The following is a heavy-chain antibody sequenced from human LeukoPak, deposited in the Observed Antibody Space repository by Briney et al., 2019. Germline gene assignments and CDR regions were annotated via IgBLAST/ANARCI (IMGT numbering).Heavy chain of an antibody. Sequence: GGSLRLSCVGSGFTFTRAWMSWLRLTPKKGLEWVAHMNEDGSGRFYVDSAEGRFTISRDDTQNSVYLQMNSLRVDDTANYYCAAWFEGSFTWGQGTLVTVSS. J-gene: IGHJ5*02. D-gene: IGHD3-10*01. V-gene: IGHV3-7*01. CDR1: GFTFTRAW. CDR3: AAWFEGSFT. CDR2: MNEDGSGR.